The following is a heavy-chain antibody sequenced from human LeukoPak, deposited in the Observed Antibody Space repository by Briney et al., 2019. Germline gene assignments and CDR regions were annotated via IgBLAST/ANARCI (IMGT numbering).Heavy chain of an antibody. CDR1: GFTFSIYW. CDR2: IGNTET. J-gene: IGHJ4*02. Sequence: GGSLRLSCAASGFTFSIYWMSWVRQAPGKGLEWVATIGNTETFYADSVKGRFTISRDNAKNSLYLQMNSLRAEDTAVYYCARDQQLLENYFDYWGQGTLVTVSS. CDR3: ARDQQLLENYFDY. D-gene: IGHD6-13*01. V-gene: IGHV3-7*01.